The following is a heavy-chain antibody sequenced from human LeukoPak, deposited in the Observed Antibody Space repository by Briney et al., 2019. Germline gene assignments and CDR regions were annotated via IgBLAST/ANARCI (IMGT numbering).Heavy chain of an antibody. CDR1: GFTFSSYW. CDR2: IKQDGSEK. Sequence: GGSLRLSCAASGFTFSSYWMSWVRQAPGKGLEWVANIKQDGSEKYYVDSVKGRFTISRDNAKNSLYLQMNSLRAEDTAVYYCARDNEELVLLLGYWGQGTLVTVST. V-gene: IGHV3-7*04. D-gene: IGHD6-13*01. J-gene: IGHJ4*02. CDR3: ARDNEELVLLLGY.